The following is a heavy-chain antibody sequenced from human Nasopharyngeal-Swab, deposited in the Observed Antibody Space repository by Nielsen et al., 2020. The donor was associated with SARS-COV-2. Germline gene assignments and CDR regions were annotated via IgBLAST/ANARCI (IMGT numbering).Heavy chain of an antibody. CDR2: IKQDGSEQ. CDR1: GFTFSGFW. J-gene: IGHJ5*02. CDR3: ARGKIAAAGTGWFDP. D-gene: IGHD6-13*01. Sequence: GESLKISCAASGFTFSGFWMNWVRQAPGKGLEWVANIKQDGSEQFYVDSVKGRFTISRDNAKNSLYPQMNSLRAEDTAVYYCARGKIAAAGTGWFDPWGQGTLVTVSS. V-gene: IGHV3-7*01.